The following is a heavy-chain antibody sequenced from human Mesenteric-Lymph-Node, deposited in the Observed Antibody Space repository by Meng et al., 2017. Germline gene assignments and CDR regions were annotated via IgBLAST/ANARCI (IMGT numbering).Heavy chain of an antibody. Sequence: VKFGEEGEKGGCSWKASGKASGGTSSSCASSGVRQAPGQMREWMGRIMPIFCTANYAQRFQGRVTITADESTTTAYMELSSLRSEDTAVYYCARVSGYSGGYFDLWGRGSLVTVSS. J-gene: IGHJ2*01. V-gene: IGHV1-69*15. CDR1: GGTSSSCA. D-gene: IGHD5-12*01. CDR2: IMPIFCTA. CDR3: ARVSGYSGGYFDL.